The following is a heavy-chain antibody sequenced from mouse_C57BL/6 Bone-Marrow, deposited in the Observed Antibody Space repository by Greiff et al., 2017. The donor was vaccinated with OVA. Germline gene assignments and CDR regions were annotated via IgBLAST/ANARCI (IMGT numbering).Heavy chain of an antibody. CDR3: ARLDGPYYYAMDY. Sequence: EVKVVESGGGLVQPGGSLKLSCAASGFTFSDYGMAWVRQAPRKGPEWVAFISNLAYSIYYADTVTGRFTISRENAKNTLYLEMSSLRSEDTAMYYCARLDGPYYYAMDYWGQGTSVTVSS. CDR1: GFTFSDYG. CDR2: ISNLAYSI. J-gene: IGHJ4*01. D-gene: IGHD2-3*01. V-gene: IGHV5-15*01.